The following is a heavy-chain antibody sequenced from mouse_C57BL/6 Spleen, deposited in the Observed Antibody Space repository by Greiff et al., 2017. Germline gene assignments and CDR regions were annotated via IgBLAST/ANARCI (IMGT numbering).Heavy chain of an antibody. J-gene: IGHJ4*01. V-gene: IGHV1-82*01. CDR3: VRTGSYNAMYY. CDR2: IYSGDGDT. CDR1: GYAFSSYW. Sequence: QVQLQQSGPELVKPGASVKISCKASGYAFSSYWMNWVKQRPGKGLEWIGRIYSGDGDTNYNGKFKGKATLTADKSSSTAYMQLSLLTSEDSAVYVCVRTGSYNAMYYWGQGTSVTVSS. D-gene: IGHD2-12*01.